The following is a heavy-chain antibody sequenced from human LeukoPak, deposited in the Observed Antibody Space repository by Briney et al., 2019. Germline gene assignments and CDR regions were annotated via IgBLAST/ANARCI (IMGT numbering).Heavy chain of an antibody. Sequence: GESLKISCKASGYSFTNYWIGWVRQAPGKGLEWVSSISSSSSYIYYADSVKGRFTISRDNAKNSLYLQMNSLRAEDTAVYYCARGTFVQYDYWGQGTLVTVSS. D-gene: IGHD4-11*01. CDR1: GYSFTNYW. CDR2: ISSSSSYI. J-gene: IGHJ4*02. V-gene: IGHV3-21*01. CDR3: ARGTFVQYDY.